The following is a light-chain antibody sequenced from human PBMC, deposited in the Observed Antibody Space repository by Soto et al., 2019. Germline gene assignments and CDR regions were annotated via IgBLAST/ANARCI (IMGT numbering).Light chain of an antibody. CDR2: EVT. J-gene: IGLJ3*02. Sequence: QSALTQPPSASGSPGQSVTISCTGTSSDVGGYNYVSWYQQHPGKAPKLMIYEVTKRPSGVPDRFSGSKSDNTASLTVSGLQAEDEADYYCSSYAGSNFGVFGGGTKLTVL. V-gene: IGLV2-8*01. CDR3: SSYAGSNFGV. CDR1: SSDVGGYNY.